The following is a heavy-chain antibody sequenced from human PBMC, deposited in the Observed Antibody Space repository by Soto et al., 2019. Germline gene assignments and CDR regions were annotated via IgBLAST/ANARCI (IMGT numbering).Heavy chain of an antibody. D-gene: IGHD1-26*01. CDR2: ISYDGSNT. CDR3: AKEGGLSGSYYISSSYYFDY. CDR1: GFTFSSYG. J-gene: IGHJ4*02. V-gene: IGHV3-30*18. Sequence: QVPLVESGGGVVQPGRSLRLSCVASGFTFSSYGMHCVRQAPGKGLEWVAIISYDGSNTYYADSVKGRFTISRDNSKNTLYLQMNSLRAEDTSVYYCAKEGGLSGSYYISSSYYFDYWGQGTLVTVSS.